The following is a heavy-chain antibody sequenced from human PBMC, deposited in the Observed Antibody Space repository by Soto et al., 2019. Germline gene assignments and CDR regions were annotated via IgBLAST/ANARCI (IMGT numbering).Heavy chain of an antibody. CDR1: GGSISSGGYY. V-gene: IGHV4-31*03. CDR2: IYHSGNT. Sequence: SETLSLTCIVSGGSISSGGYYWSWIRQLPGKDLEWIGYIYHSGNTYYNSSLKSRLTISVDASKNQFSLKLTSVTAADTAVYYCARVGISSSDAFDIWGQGTMVTVSS. D-gene: IGHD6-6*01. J-gene: IGHJ3*02. CDR3: ARVGISSSDAFDI.